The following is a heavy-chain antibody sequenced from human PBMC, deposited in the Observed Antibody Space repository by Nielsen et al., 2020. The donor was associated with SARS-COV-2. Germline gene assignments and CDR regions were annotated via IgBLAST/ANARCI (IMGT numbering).Heavy chain of an antibody. Sequence: GGSLRLSCVVSGLSLSTSWMHWVRQGPGQGLVWVSRIDSYGTSITYADSVKGRFTISRDNAKNTLYLQMDSLRAEDTAVYYCASLQADFYSYYYLDVWGKGTTVTVSS. CDR1: GLSLSTSW. J-gene: IGHJ6*03. CDR2: IDSYGTSI. D-gene: IGHD5-24*01. V-gene: IGHV3-74*03. CDR3: ASLQADFYSYYYLDV.